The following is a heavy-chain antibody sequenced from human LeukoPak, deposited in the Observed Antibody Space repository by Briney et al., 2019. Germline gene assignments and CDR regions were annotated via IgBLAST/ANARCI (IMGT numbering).Heavy chain of an antibody. D-gene: IGHD3-16*02. Sequence: SETLSLTCTVSGGSISSSSYYWGWIRQPPGKGLEWIGSIYYSGSTYYNPSLKSRVTIYVDTSKNQFSLKLSSVTAADTAVFYCARTTSGAVIAIDYWSQGTLVTVSS. J-gene: IGHJ4*02. V-gene: IGHV4-39*01. CDR1: GGSISSSSYY. CDR3: ARTTSGAVIAIDY. CDR2: IYYSGST.